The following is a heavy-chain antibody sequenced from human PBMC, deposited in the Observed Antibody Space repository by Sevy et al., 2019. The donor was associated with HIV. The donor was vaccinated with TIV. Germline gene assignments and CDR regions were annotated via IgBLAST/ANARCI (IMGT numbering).Heavy chain of an antibody. Sequence: GGSRRLSCAASGFTLSSVGIHWVRLTPGTGLEWLAFIGHDGNKYFYGASVKGRITTSRDNSKNTVSLQMNSLRVEDTAIYYCAKDYCIGNDCFLGWFDPRGQGTVVTVSS. CDR1: GFTLSSVG. D-gene: IGHD2-15*01. V-gene: IGHV3-30*02. J-gene: IGHJ5*02. CDR2: IGHDGNKY. CDR3: AKDYCIGNDCFLGWFDP.